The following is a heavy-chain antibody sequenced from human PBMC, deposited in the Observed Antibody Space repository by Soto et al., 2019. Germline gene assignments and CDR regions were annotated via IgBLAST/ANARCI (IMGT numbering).Heavy chain of an antibody. Sequence: EVQVVESGGGLVQPGGSLRLSCAASGFTFSNDWMTWVRQAAGKGLEWVANIKEDGSEKYYADSVKGRFTISRDNAKNSLYLQMSDLRAEDTALYYCARYVGDSWGQGTLVTVSS. D-gene: IGHD2-15*01. J-gene: IGHJ5*01. V-gene: IGHV3-7*01. CDR3: ARYVGDS. CDR2: IKEDGSEK. CDR1: GFTFSNDW.